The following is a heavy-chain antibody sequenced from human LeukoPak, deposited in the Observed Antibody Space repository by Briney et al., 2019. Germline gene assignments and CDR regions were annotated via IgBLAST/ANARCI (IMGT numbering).Heavy chain of an antibody. CDR1: GFTFSSYG. Sequence: GRSLRLSCAASGFTFSSYGMHWVRQAPGKGLEWVAVISYDGSNKYYADSVKGRFTISRDNSKNTLYLQMNSLRAEDTAVYYCAIRGIAAAGKGEYFDYWGQGTLVTVSS. V-gene: IGHV3-30*03. D-gene: IGHD6-13*01. CDR2: ISYDGSNK. CDR3: AIRGIAAAGKGEYFDY. J-gene: IGHJ4*02.